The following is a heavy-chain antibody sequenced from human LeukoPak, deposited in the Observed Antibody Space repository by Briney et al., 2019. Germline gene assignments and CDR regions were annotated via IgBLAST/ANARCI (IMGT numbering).Heavy chain of an antibody. D-gene: IGHD5-18*01. CDR2: INPNSGGT. V-gene: IGHV1-2*02. Sequence: GASVKVSYQDCGCTVNGYYMHWVRQTPGQGREWMGWINPNSGGTNYAQKFQGRVTMTRDTSISTAYMELSRLRSDDTAVYYCARGGVVQLWSPYYYYGMDVWGQGTTVTVSS. CDR3: ARGGVVQLWSPYYYYGMDV. CDR1: GCTVNGYY. J-gene: IGHJ6*02.